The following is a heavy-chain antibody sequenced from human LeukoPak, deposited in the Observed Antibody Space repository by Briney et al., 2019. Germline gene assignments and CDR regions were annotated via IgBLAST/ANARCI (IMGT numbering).Heavy chain of an antibody. D-gene: IGHD2/OR15-2a*01. V-gene: IGHV1-18*01. J-gene: IGHJ6*02. CDR1: GYTFTSYG. CDR2: ISAYNGNT. Sequence: ASVKVSCKASGYTFTSYGISWVRQAPGQGLEWMGWISAYNGNTNYAQKLQGRVTMTTDTSTSTAYMELRSLRSDDTAVYYCARDRLPVNYYYGMDVWGQGTTVTVSS. CDR3: ARDRLPVNYYYGMDV.